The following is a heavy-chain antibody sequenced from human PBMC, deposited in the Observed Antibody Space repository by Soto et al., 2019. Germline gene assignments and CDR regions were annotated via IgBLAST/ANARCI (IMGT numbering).Heavy chain of an antibody. Sequence: QVQLVQSGAEVKKPGSSVKVSCKASGGTFSSYTICWVRQAPGQGLEWMGRIIPILGIANYAQKFQGRVTITADKSTSTAYMELSSRRAEDTAVYYGARDVGGYSYYVQEDYWGQGTLVTVSS. J-gene: IGHJ4*02. CDR2: IIPILGIA. CDR1: GGTFSSYT. D-gene: IGHD5-12*01. V-gene: IGHV1-69*08. CDR3: ARDVGGYSYYVQEDY.